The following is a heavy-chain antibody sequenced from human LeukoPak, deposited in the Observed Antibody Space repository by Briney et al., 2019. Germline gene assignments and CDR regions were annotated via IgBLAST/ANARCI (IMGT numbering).Heavy chain of an antibody. CDR2: ISNSGSTI. CDR1: GFTFSSYG. V-gene: IGHV3-48*04. J-gene: IGHJ4*02. CDR3: ARDQGFYDSSGADY. Sequence: GGSLRLSCAASGFTFSSYGMHWVRQAPGKGLEWVSYISNSGSTIYYSDSVKGRFTISRDNAKNSLYLQMNSLRAGDTAVYYCARDQGFYDSSGADYWGQGTLVTVSS. D-gene: IGHD3-22*01.